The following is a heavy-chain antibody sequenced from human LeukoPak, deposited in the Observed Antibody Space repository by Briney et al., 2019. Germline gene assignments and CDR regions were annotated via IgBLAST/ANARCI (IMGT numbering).Heavy chain of an antibody. CDR2: SSSSSSYI. CDR1: GFTFSSYS. V-gene: IGHV3-21*01. J-gene: IGHJ4*02. Sequence: GGSLRLSCAASGFTFSSYSMNWVRQAPGKGLEWVSSSSSSSSYIYYADPVKGRFTISRDNAKNSLYLQMNSLRAEDTAVYYCARASIGWYGNFYYWGQGTLFTVSS. CDR3: ARASIGWYGNFYY. D-gene: IGHD6-19*01.